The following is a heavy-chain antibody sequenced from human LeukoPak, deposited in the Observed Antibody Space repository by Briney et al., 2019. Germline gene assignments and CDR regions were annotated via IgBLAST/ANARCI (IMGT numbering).Heavy chain of an antibody. V-gene: IGHV4-59*01. D-gene: IGHD6-19*01. Sequence: KTSETLSLTCTVSGDSIGTYYWSWIRRPPGKGLEWIGHVYYAGITDYNPSLQSRVTISVDPSRNQLSLKLNSVTAADTAEYYCARQGYKSGWYPTFDFWGPGTQVIVSS. CDR3: ARQGYKSGWYPTFDF. CDR1: GDSIGTYY. J-gene: IGHJ4*02. CDR2: VYYAGIT.